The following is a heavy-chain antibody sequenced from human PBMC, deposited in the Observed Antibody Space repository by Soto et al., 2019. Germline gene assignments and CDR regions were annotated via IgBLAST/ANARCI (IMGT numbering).Heavy chain of an antibody. CDR1: VFTFSIFA. CDR3: AKEVSLGSTVDLGY. V-gene: IGHV3-23*01. Sequence: WSRRLSCAASVFTFSIFAMSWVRQSPGKGLEWVSTISGSGGSTYYADAVKGRFSISRDNSMGTLYLQMKSLRVEDTAIYYCAKEVSLGSTVDLGYWGQGTLVTVSS. D-gene: IGHD7-27*01. CDR2: ISGSGGST. J-gene: IGHJ4*02.